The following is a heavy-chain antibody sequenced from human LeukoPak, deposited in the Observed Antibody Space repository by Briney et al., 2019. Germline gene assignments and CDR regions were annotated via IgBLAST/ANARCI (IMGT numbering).Heavy chain of an antibody. CDR1: GFTFGDYV. D-gene: IGHD1-26*01. CDR2: IRSEPNGGTA. CDR3: SRTSWELLQSYSISISFDH. V-gene: IGHV3-49*03. Sequence: GGSLRLSCTTSGFTFGDYVLTWFRQAPGKGLECVGFIRSEPNGGTADYAASVKGRFTISRDDSKSSAYLQMNSLTTEDTGVYYCSRTSWELLQSYSISISFDHWGQGIQVIVSS. J-gene: IGHJ4*02.